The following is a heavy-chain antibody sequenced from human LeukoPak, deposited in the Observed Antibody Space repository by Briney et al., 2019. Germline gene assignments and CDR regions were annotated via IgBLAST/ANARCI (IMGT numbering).Heavy chain of an antibody. CDR1: GFTFSNYE. V-gene: IGHV3-48*03. Sequence: GGSLRLSCAASGFTFSNYEMNWVRQAPGKGLEWVSYISRSSGSSIYHADSEKGRFTIYRDNAKNSLYLQMNSLRAEDTAVYYCARDSSGWYYFDYWGQGILVTVSS. J-gene: IGHJ4*02. CDR3: ARDSSGWYYFDY. D-gene: IGHD6-19*01. CDR2: ISRSSGSSI.